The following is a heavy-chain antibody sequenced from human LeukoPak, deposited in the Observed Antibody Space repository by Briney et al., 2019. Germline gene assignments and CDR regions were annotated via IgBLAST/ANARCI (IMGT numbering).Heavy chain of an antibody. CDR2: IRSKAYGGTT. Sequence: PGGSLRLSCAASGVTFSNYSMNWVRQAPGKGLEWVGFIRSKAYGGTTEYAASVKGRFTISRDDSKSIAYLQMNSLKTEDTAVYYCTRAALGVVVAAMFDPWGQGTLVTVSS. D-gene: IGHD2-15*01. J-gene: IGHJ5*02. V-gene: IGHV3-49*04. CDR1: GVTFSNYS. CDR3: TRAALGVVVAAMFDP.